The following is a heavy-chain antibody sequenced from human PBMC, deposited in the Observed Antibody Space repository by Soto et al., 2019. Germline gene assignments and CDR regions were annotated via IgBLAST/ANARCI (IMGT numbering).Heavy chain of an antibody. D-gene: IGHD3-10*01. V-gene: IGHV3-7*01. Sequence: PGGSLRLSCAASGFTFSSYWMSWVRQAPGKGLEWVATIKQDESEKNYVEFVKGRFTISRDNAKNSPYLQMNSLRAEDTAVYFCARDLTYSYGSGSYFRPSDYWGQGTQVTVSS. CDR3: ARDLTYSYGSGSYFRPSDY. CDR2: IKQDESEK. J-gene: IGHJ4*02. CDR1: GFTFSSYW.